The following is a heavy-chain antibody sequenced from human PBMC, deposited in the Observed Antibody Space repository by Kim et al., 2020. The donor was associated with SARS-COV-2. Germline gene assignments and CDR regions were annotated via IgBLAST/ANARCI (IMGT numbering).Heavy chain of an antibody. V-gene: IGHV4-59*08. J-gene: IGHJ4*02. D-gene: IGHD1-7*01. CDR3: ARLELQFTEDFDY. Sequence: SPPSKGRVQLSLDTTKNQFSLKLRSVTAADTAVYYCARLELQFTEDFDYWGQGTLVTVSS.